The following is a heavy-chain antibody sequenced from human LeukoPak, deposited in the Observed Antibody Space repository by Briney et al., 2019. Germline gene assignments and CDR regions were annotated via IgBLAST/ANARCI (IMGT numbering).Heavy chain of an antibody. J-gene: IGHJ4*02. CDR2: ISSRSSYI. D-gene: IGHD3-3*01. CDR1: GFTFSTYS. V-gene: IGHV3-21*01. CDR3: ARDYIAYDPLDH. Sequence: GGSLRLSCAASGFTFSTYSMNWARQAPGKGLEWVSSISSRSSYIYYADSLKGRFTISRDNAKNSLYLQMNSLRAEDTAVYWCARDYIAYDPLDHWGQGTLVTVSS.